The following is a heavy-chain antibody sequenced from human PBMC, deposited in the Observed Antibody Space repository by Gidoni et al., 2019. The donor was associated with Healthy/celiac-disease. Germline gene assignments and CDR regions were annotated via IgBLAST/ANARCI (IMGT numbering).Heavy chain of an antibody. J-gene: IGHJ1*01. CDR1: GFSLSTSGVG. D-gene: IGHD6-19*01. CDR2: IYWDDDK. V-gene: IGHV2-5*02. CDR3: AHIVSGWYRLEYFQH. Sequence: QITLKESGPTLVKPTQTLTLTCTFSGFSLSTSGVGVGWIRQPPGKALEWLALIYWDDDKRYSPSLKSRLTITKDTSKNQVVLTMTNMDPVDTATYYCAHIVSGWYRLEYFQHWGQGTLVTVSS.